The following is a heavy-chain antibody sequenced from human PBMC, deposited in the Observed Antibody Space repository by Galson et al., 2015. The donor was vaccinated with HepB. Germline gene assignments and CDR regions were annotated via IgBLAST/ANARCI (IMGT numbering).Heavy chain of an antibody. J-gene: IGHJ3*02. CDR3: AGQSLRSGSSWRGSAFDI. Sequence: QSGAEVKKPGESLRISCKGSGYSFTSYWISWVRQMPGKGLEWMGRIDPSDSYTNYSPSFQGHVTISADKSISTAYLQWSSLKASDTAMYHCAGQSLRSGSSWRGSAFDIWGQGTMVTVSS. CDR1: GYSFTSYW. CDR2: IDPSDSYT. D-gene: IGHD6-13*01. V-gene: IGHV5-10-1*01.